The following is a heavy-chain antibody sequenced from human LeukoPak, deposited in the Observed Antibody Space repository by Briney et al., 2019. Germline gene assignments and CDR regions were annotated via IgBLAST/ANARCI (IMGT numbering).Heavy chain of an antibody. CDR2: IHHSGST. V-gene: IGHV4-39*07. D-gene: IGHD6-13*01. J-gene: IGHJ1*01. CDR3: ARVAAGIGFFQH. CDR1: GGSISSSSYY. Sequence: SETLSLTCTVSGGSISSSSYYWGWIRQPPGKGLEWIGNIHHSGSTYYNPSLKSRVTTSVDTSKNQLSLKLSSVTAADTAVYYCARVAAGIGFFQHWGQGTLVTVSS.